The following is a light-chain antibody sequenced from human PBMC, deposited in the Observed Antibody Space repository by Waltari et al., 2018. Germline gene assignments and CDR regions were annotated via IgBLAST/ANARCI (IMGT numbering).Light chain of an antibody. Sequence: EIVMMQSPATLSVSPGEGATLSCRASQSVRSRLAWYQQKPGQTPRLLIYGASTRATGIPDRFSGSGYETEFTLTISSLQSEDFAVYYCQQYNDWPLTFGGGTKVEIK. V-gene: IGKV3D-15*01. CDR2: GAS. CDR1: QSVRSR. J-gene: IGKJ4*01. CDR3: QQYNDWPLT.